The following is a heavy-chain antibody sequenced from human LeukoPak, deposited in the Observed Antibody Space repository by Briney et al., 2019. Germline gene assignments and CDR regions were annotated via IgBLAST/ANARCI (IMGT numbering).Heavy chain of an antibody. V-gene: IGHV3-7*01. CDR3: ARDKDFTIDY. CDR2: MRTDGSVP. Sequence: GSLRLSCEGSAFIFSGHWMNWVRQTPGEGLEWVANMRTDGSVPSYVDSVKGRFTISRDNAKSSLYLQMNNLRVEDTAVYYCARDKDFTIDYWGQGTLVTVSS. J-gene: IGHJ4*02. CDR1: AFIFSGHW. D-gene: IGHD3-10*01.